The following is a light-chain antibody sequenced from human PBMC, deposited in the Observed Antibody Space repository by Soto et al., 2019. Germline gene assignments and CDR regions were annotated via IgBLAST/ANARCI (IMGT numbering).Light chain of an antibody. J-gene: IGKJ1*01. Sequence: DIVMTQSADSLAVSLGERATINCKSSQSVFSNSNNKKYLAWYQQKPGQPPKLLIHWASIRESGVPDRFSGSGSGTDLTPTINSLQAEDVAVYYCQKYYSTPWTFGQGTKVEIK. V-gene: IGKV4-1*01. CDR1: QSVFSNSNNKKY. CDR2: WAS. CDR3: QKYYSTPWT.